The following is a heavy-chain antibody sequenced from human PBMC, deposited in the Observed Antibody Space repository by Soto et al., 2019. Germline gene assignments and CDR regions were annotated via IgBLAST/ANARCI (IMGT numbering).Heavy chain of an antibody. CDR1: GYTFTTYW. Sequence: EVQLVQSGAEVKKPGESLKISCQGSGYTFTTYWVGWVRQRPGKGLDWMGNIYPGDSDVKYSPSFQGHVTISVDKSINSTYLQWSSLKASDTAVYYCARQNYPGYGGYDSVFDNWGQGTLVTVSS. CDR3: ARQNYPGYGGYDSVFDN. V-gene: IGHV5-51*01. D-gene: IGHD5-12*01. CDR2: IYPGDSDV. J-gene: IGHJ4*02.